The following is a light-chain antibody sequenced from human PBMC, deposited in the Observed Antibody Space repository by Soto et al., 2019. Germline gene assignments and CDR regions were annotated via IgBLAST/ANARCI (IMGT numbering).Light chain of an antibody. Sequence: EIVMTQSPATLSVSPGERATLSCRASQSVSSNLAWYQQKPGQAPRLLIYGASTRATGIPARFSGSGSGKEFTLTISSLQSEDFAVYYCQQYNNWPRTLGQGTKVDIK. CDR1: QSVSSN. CDR3: QQYNNWPRT. CDR2: GAS. J-gene: IGKJ1*01. V-gene: IGKV3-15*01.